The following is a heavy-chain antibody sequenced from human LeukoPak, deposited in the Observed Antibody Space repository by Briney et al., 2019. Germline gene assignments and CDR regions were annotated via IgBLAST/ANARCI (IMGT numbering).Heavy chain of an antibody. CDR3: ARDDEGRGDFDH. D-gene: IGHD3-10*01. J-gene: IGHJ4*02. CDR2: ISYDGNTK. CDR1: GFTFSTYA. Sequence: GGSLRLSCAASGFTFSTYAMHWVRQAPGRGLEWVAIISYDGNTKYYADSLKGRFTISRENSKNTLYLQMNSLSPEDTAVYYCARDDEGRGDFDHWGQGTLVTVSP. V-gene: IGHV3-30-3*01.